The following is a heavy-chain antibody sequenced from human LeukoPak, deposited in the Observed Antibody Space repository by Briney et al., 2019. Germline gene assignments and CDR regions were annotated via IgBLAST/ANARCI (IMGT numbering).Heavy chain of an antibody. CDR2: INPSGDNT. CDR1: GFTFSSFA. Sequence: GSLRLSCAASGFTFSSFAMSWVRQAPGQGLEWISAINPSGDNTFSANSVKGRFTISRDNSKNTLFLQMNSLRDDDTAVYYCARQLRYCSDGTCYFDYWGQGALVTVSS. D-gene: IGHD2-15*01. CDR3: ARQLRYCSDGTCYFDY. V-gene: IGHV3-23*01. J-gene: IGHJ4*02.